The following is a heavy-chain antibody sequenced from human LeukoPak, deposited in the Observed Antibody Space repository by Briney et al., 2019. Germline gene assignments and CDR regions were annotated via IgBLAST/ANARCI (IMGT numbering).Heavy chain of an antibody. J-gene: IGHJ4*02. CDR2: IYYSGST. D-gene: IGHD2-21*02. CDR1: GGSISSSSYY. Sequence: SETLSLTCTVSGGSISSSSYYWGWIRQPPGKGLEWIRSIYYSGSTYYNPSLKSRVTISVDTSKNQFSLKLSSVTAADTAVYYCARVGDLDYWGQGTLVTVSS. V-gene: IGHV4-39*07. CDR3: ARVGDLDY.